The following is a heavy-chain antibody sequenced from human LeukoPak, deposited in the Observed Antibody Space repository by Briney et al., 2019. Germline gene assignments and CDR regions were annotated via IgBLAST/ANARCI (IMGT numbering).Heavy chain of an antibody. Sequence: PGRSLRLFCAAYGFNFSSYSIHWVRQAPGKGLEWVAVISYDRSKKYYADSVKGRFTISRDNSKNTLYVQMNSLRAEDTAVYYCARGYILTGQSYFDYWGQGTLVTVPS. J-gene: IGHJ4*02. CDR1: GFNFSSYS. CDR2: ISYDRSKK. CDR3: ARGYILTGQSYFDY. V-gene: IGHV3-30*04. D-gene: IGHD3-9*01.